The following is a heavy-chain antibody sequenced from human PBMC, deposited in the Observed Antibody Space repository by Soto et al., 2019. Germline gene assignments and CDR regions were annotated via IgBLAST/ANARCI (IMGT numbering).Heavy chain of an antibody. CDR1: GGSISSSSYY. V-gene: IGHV4-39*01. J-gene: IGHJ2*01. Sequence: QLQLQESGPGLVKPSETLSLTCTVSGGSISSSSYYWGWIRQPPGKGLEWIGSIYYSGSTYYNPSLKSRVTISVDTSKNQFSLKLSSVTAADTAVYYCARHIRLRGTLMTTVTTTSWYFDLWGRGTLVTVSS. D-gene: IGHD4-17*01. CDR2: IYYSGST. CDR3: ARHIRLRGTLMTTVTTTSWYFDL.